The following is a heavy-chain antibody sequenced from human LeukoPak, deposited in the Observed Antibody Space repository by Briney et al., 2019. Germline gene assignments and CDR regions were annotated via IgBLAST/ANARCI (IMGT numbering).Heavy chain of an antibody. V-gene: IGHV4-59*08. CDR3: ARHKPTGSYPLEL. Sequence: SETLSLTCTVSGGSTSIYYWSWIRQPPGKGLEWTGYISYSGSTNYNPSLKSRVTISADTSTSQLSLKLSSVTAADTAVYYCARHKPTGSYPLELWGQGTLVTVSS. D-gene: IGHD3-10*01. CDR2: ISYSGST. CDR1: GGSTSIYY. J-gene: IGHJ4*02.